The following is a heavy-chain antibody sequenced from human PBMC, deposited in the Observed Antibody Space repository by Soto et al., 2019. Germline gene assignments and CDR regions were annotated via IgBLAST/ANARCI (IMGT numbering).Heavy chain of an antibody. CDR2: INHSGST. CDR1: GGSFSGYY. V-gene: IGHV4-34*01. J-gene: IGHJ4*02. D-gene: IGHD6-13*01. Sequence: SETLSLTCAVYGGSFSGYYWSWIRQPPGKGLEWIGEINHSGSTNYNPSLKSRVTISVDTSKNQFSLKLSSVTAADTAVYYCARGAPINSSSLYYFDYWGQGTLVTVSS. CDR3: ARGAPINSSSLYYFDY.